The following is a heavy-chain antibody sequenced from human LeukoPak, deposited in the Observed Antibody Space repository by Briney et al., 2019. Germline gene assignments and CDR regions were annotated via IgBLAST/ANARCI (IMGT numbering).Heavy chain of an antibody. CDR3: ERDPEWKLGRYYDWSEAGGVDFDC. D-gene: IGHD3-9*01. CDR1: GFTFSSYP. J-gene: IGHJ3*01. V-gene: IGHV3-23*01. CDR2: ISANSGAT. Sequence: PGGSLRLSCAASGFTFSSYPMSWVRQAPGRGLEWVSVISANSGATYYADSVKGRFTISRDNAKNSLYLQMNSLRAEDTAVYYCERDPEWKLGRYYDWSEAGGVDFDCWGQGTMVTVSS.